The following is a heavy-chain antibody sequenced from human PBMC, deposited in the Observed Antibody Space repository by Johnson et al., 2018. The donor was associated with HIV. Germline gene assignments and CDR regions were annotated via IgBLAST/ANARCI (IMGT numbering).Heavy chain of an antibody. D-gene: IGHD3-10*01. Sequence: VQLVESGGGLVQPGRSLRLSCAASGFSFDDYAMHWVRHAPGKGLEWVSGISWNSGNIGYADSVKGRFTISRDNAKNSLYLQMNSLKTEDTAVYYCARDRGLWFGEFGAFDIWGQGTMVTVSS. V-gene: IGHV3-9*01. CDR3: ARDRGLWFGEFGAFDI. J-gene: IGHJ3*02. CDR2: ISWNSGNI. CDR1: GFSFDDYA.